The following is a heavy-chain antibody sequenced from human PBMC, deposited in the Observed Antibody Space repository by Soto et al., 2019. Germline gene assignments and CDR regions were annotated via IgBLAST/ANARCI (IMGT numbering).Heavy chain of an antibody. Sequence: QVQLVQSGAEVQKPGSSVKVSCKASGGTFSSYAISWVRQAPGQGLEWMGGIIPIFGTANYAQKFQGRVTITADESTSTAYMELSSLRSEDTAVYYCARPVYDFSPEYYYYGMDVWGQGTTVTVSS. CDR1: GGTFSSYA. J-gene: IGHJ6*02. D-gene: IGHD3-3*01. CDR2: IIPIFGTA. CDR3: ARPVYDFSPEYYYYGMDV. V-gene: IGHV1-69*01.